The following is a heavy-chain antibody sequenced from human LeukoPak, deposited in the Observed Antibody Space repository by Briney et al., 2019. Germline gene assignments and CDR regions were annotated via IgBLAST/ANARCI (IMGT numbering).Heavy chain of an antibody. Sequence: PGGSLRLSCAASGFTFSSYSMNWVRQAPGKGLEWVSAISGDSRYIYYADSVRGRFTISRDNAENSLYLQMNSLRVKDTAVYYCARAPTVLVGYCSSSSCQADYWGQGTLVTVSS. V-gene: IGHV3-21*01. J-gene: IGHJ4*02. D-gene: IGHD2-2*01. CDR3: ARAPTVLVGYCSSSSCQADY. CDR1: GFTFSSYS. CDR2: ISGDSRYI.